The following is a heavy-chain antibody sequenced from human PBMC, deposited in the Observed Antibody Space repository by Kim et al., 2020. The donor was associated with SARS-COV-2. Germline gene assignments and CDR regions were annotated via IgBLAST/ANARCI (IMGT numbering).Heavy chain of an antibody. J-gene: IGHJ4*02. Sequence: IGYAASVGRRFTTSRDNAKNSLHLQMSSLPAEDTAVYFCARDHDCAFDYWGQGILVTVSS. CDR2: I. D-gene: IGHD2-21*02. V-gene: IGHV3-21*01. CDR3: ARDHDCAFDY.